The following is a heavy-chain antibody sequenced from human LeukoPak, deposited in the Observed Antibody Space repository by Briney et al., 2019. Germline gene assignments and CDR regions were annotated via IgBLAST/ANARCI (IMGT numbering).Heavy chain of an antibody. Sequence: GGSLRLSCAASGFTFSDYYMSWIRQAPGKGLEWVSYISSSGSTIYYADSVKGRFTISRDNAKNSLYLQMNSLRAEDTAVYYCATPRSGWYQEYFDYWGQGTLVTVSS. CDR3: ATPRSGWYQEYFDY. V-gene: IGHV3-11*01. CDR1: GFTFSDYY. J-gene: IGHJ4*02. D-gene: IGHD6-19*01. CDR2: ISSSGSTI.